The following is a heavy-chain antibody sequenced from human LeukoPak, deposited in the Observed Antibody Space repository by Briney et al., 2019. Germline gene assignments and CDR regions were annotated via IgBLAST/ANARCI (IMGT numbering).Heavy chain of an antibody. J-gene: IGHJ4*02. CDR1: GFSFSSYR. Sequence: GGSLRLSCAASGFSFSSYRMNWVRQAPGKGLEWVSSVSNSGDYIHYADSVKGRFTISRDNSKNSLYLQMNSLRAEDTAVYYCAKGLERESRLDSWGQGTLVTVSS. V-gene: IGHV3-21*06. CDR3: AKGLERESRLDS. D-gene: IGHD1-1*01. CDR2: VSNSGDYI.